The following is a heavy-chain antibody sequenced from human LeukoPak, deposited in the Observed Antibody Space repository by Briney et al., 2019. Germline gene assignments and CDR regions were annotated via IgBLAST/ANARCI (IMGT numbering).Heavy chain of an antibody. CDR2: ISSSSNTI. D-gene: IGHD5-18*01. CDR1: GFSFSDYY. J-gene: IGHJ4*02. CDR3: ARDGGYSYGSDY. V-gene: IGHV3-11*04. Sequence: GGSLRLSCAASGFSFSDYYMSWIRQAPGKGLEWVSYISSSSNTIYYADSVKGRFTISRDNTKKSLYLQMNSLRAEDTAVYYCARDGGYSYGSDYWGQGTLVTVSS.